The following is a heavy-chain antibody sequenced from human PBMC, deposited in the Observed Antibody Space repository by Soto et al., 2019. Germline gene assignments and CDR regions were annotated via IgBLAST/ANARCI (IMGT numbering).Heavy chain of an antibody. CDR2: FDPEDGET. Sequence: GASVKVSCKASGYTLTELSMHWVRQAPGKGLEWMGGFDPEDGETIYAQKFQGRVTMTEDTSTDTAYMELSSLRSEDTAVYYCATSGAGQWLVLYYWGQGTLVTVSS. V-gene: IGHV1-24*01. CDR3: ATSGAGQWLVLYY. CDR1: GYTLTELS. J-gene: IGHJ4*02. D-gene: IGHD6-19*01.